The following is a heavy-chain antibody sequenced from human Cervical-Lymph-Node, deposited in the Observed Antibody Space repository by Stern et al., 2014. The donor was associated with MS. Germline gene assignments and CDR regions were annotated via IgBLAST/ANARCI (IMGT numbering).Heavy chain of an antibody. CDR1: GFTFSTYS. CDR3: DY. J-gene: IGHJ4*02. V-gene: IGHV3-21*06. Sequence: EVQLVESGGGLVKPEGSLRLSCAASGFTFSTYSMIWVRQAPGKGLEWVSYISARSTFIYYADSVKGRFTVSRDNAKNSLFLQMNSLRAEDTAPYPVDYWGQGTLVTVSS. CDR2: ISARSTFI.